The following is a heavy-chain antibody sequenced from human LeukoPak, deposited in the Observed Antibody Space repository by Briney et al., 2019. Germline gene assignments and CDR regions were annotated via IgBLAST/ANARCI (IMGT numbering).Heavy chain of an antibody. CDR2: IRYDGSNE. J-gene: IGHJ4*02. Sequence: GGSLRLSCAASGFTFSNYGMHWVRQALGKGLEWVAFIRYDGSNEFYADSVKGRFTISRDNSKNTLYLQMNSLRAEDTAVYYCAKDRSGSSTRAFDYWGQGTLVTVSS. D-gene: IGHD1-26*01. V-gene: IGHV3-30*02. CDR1: GFTFSNYG. CDR3: AKDRSGSSTRAFDY.